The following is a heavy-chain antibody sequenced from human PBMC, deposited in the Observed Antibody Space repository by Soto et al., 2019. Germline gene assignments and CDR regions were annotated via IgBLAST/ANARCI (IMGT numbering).Heavy chain of an antibody. D-gene: IGHD6-19*01. J-gene: IGHJ4*02. CDR3: AKGPGSSGWYQYFDY. CDR2: VSGGGGSP. CDR1: GLPFSSYA. V-gene: IGHV3-23*01. Sequence: PGGSLRLSCAAAGLPFSSYAMSWVRQAPGAGLEWVSTVSGGGGSPYYADSVKGRFTISRDNSKNTLYLQMNSLRAEDTALYYCAKGPGSSGWYQYFDYWGQGALVTVSS.